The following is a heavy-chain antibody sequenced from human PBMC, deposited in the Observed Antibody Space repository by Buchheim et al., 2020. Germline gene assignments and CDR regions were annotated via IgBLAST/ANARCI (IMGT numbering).Heavy chain of an antibody. J-gene: IGHJ4*02. CDR1: GFTFSSYG. V-gene: IGHV3-30*18. D-gene: IGHD3-22*01. CDR3: AKDHGEYYDSSGYYTPTYYFDY. CDR2: ISYDGSNK. Sequence: QVQLVESGGGVVQPGRSLRLSCAASGFTFSSYGMHWVRQAPGKGLEWVAVISYDGSNKYYADSVKGRFTISRDNSKNTLYMQMNSLRADDTAVYYCAKDHGEYYDSSGYYTPTYYFDYWGQGTL.